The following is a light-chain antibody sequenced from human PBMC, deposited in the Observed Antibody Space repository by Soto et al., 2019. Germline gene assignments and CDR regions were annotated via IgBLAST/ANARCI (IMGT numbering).Light chain of an antibody. V-gene: IGKV1-33*01. J-gene: IGKJ5*01. CDR2: TTS. Sequence: DIQITQSPSSLSASVGDRVTITCRASQSINSHLNWYQQKPGKPPKLLIHTTSNLETGVPSRFSGSGSGTHFTFTIASLQPEDTAIYYCQQYYDLPITFGQGTRLEIK. CDR3: QQYYDLPIT. CDR1: QSINSH.